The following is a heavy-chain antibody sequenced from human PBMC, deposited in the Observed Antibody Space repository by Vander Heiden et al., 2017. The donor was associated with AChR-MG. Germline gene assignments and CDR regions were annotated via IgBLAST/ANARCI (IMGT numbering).Heavy chain of an antibody. Sequence: QVQLVQSGAEVKKPGASVTVSCKASGYTFTDYYVNWVRQAPGKGLEWMGWISPNRGGTNYAQKFQGRVTMSRDTSITTAYMELSGLRSDDTAVYFCARVRPIAVGDFWSGYSDYWGQGILVTVSS. CDR3: ARVRPIAVGDFWSGYSDY. CDR1: GYTFTDYY. D-gene: IGHD3-3*01. CDR2: ISPNRGGT. V-gene: IGHV1-2*02. J-gene: IGHJ4*02.